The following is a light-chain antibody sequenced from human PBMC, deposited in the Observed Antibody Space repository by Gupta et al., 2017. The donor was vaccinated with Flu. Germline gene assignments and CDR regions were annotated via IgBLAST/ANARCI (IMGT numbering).Light chain of an antibody. CDR3: SSYTSTDTFYV. CDR1: SSDVGRSNS. V-gene: IGLV2-14*01. Sequence: QSALTQPASVSGSPGQSINISCTGTSSDVGRSNSVSWYRQDPGKAPKLIIYDVSSRPSGISSRFSGSKSGNTASLTISGLQAEDETEYYCSSYTSTDTFYVFGTGTKVTVL. CDR2: DVS. J-gene: IGLJ1*01.